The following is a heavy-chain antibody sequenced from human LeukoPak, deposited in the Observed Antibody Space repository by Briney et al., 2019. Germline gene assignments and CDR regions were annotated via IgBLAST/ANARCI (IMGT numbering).Heavy chain of an antibody. CDR3: ARGTRTMARGVIKNYYYGMDV. CDR2: MNPNSGNT. Sequence: ASVKVSCKASGYTFTSYDINWVRQATGQGLEWVGWMNPNSGNTGYAQKFQGRVTMTRNTSISTAYMELSSLRSEDTAVYYCARGTRTMARGVIKNYYYGMDVWGQGATVTVSS. D-gene: IGHD3-10*01. CDR1: GYTFTSYD. J-gene: IGHJ6*02. V-gene: IGHV1-8*01.